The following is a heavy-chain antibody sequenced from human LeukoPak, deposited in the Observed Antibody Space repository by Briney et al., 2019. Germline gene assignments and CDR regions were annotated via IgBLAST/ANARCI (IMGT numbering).Heavy chain of an antibody. CDR2: ITGSGGTT. CDR1: GFXFSINA. J-gene: IGHJ3*02. Sequence: GGSLRLSCAASGFXFSINAMAWVRQAPGKGLEWVSPITGSGGTTYYADSVKGRFTTSRDNSKNTLYLQMNSLRAEDTAVYYCANPVGYGDAFDIWGQGTMVTVSS. V-gene: IGHV3-23*01. CDR3: ANPVGYGDAFDI. D-gene: IGHD5-12*01.